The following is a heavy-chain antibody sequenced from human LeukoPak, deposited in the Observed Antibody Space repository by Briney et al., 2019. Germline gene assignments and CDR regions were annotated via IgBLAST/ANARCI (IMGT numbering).Heavy chain of an antibody. J-gene: IGHJ4*02. D-gene: IGHD2-15*01. Sequence: AASVKVSCKASGYTFTSYDINWVRQATGQGLEWMGWMNPNSGNTGYAQKFQGRVTMTRNTSISTAYMELSSLRSEDTAVYYCARSAATSGGIDYWGQGTLVTVSS. CDR3: ARSAATSGGIDY. CDR1: GYTFTSYD. CDR2: MNPNSGNT. V-gene: IGHV1-8*02.